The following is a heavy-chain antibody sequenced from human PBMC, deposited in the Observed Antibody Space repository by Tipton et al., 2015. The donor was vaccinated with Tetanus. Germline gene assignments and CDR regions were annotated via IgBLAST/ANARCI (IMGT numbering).Heavy chain of an antibody. D-gene: IGHD2-21*02. V-gene: IGHV4-31*03. CDR3: ATVGLVTASVKY. Sequence: TLSLTCTVSGGPIRSGDYQWNWIRQPPGKGLERLAYISYSGSTNSNYDLKSRVTISLDRSKNQFSLKLTSVTAADTAVYYCATVGLVTASVKYWGQGTLVTVSS. CDR1: GGPIRSGDYQ. J-gene: IGHJ4*01. CDR2: ISYSGST.